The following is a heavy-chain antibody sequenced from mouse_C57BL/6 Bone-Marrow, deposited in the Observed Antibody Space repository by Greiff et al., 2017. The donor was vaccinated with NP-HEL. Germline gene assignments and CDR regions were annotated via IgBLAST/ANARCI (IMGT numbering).Heavy chain of an antibody. J-gene: IGHJ4*01. CDR1: GFSLTSYG. Sequence: VQLQQSGPGLVQPSQSLSITCTVSGFSLTSYGVHWVRQSPGKGLEWLGVIWSGGSTDYNAAFISRLSISKDNSKSQVFFKMNSLQADDTAIYYCARNSPHYYGSSYARCYAMDYWGQGTSVTVSS. CDR3: ARNSPHYYGSSYARCYAMDY. CDR2: IWSGGST. V-gene: IGHV2-2*01. D-gene: IGHD1-1*01.